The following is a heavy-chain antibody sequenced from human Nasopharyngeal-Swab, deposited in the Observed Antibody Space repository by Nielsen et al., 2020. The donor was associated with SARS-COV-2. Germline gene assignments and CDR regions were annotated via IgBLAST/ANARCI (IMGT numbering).Heavy chain of an antibody. V-gene: IGHV3-53*01. Sequence: GGSLRLSCAASGFAFSNYYMSWVRQSPGKGLEWVSVIYRDGGTYYVDSVKGRFTISRDNSKDTLYLQMNRMRVEDTAIYYCASDGLSLNTFENWGQGTMVTVSS. D-gene: IGHD2/OR15-2a*01. J-gene: IGHJ3*02. CDR3: ASDGLSLNTFEN. CDR1: GFAFSNYY. CDR2: IYRDGGT.